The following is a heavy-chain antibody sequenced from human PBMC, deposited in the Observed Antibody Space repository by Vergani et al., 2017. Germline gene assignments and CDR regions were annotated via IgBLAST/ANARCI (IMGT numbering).Heavy chain of an antibody. V-gene: IGHV3-33*01. J-gene: IGHJ4*02. CDR2: IWYDGSNK. Sequence: QVQLVESGGSVVQPGRSLRLSCAASGFTFSSYGMHWVRQAPGKGLEWVAVIWYDGSNKYYADSVKGRFTISRDNSKNTLYLQMNSLRAEDTAVYYCARESVLRFLEWSIGYFDYWGQGTLVTVSS. CDR1: GFTFSSYG. CDR3: ARESVLRFLEWSIGYFDY. D-gene: IGHD3-3*01.